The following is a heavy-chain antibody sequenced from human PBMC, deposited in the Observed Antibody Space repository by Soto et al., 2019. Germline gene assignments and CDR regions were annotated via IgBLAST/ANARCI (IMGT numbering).Heavy chain of an antibody. D-gene: IGHD6-19*01. Sequence: EAQLLESGGDLVQSGGSLRLSCAASGFTFSIYGMTWVRQAPGKGLEWVSAISGSGGSTYYADSVKGRFTISRDNSNKSLYLQWNSLRVEGTAVYYCAKRGLQCWGQGTLVTVSS. V-gene: IGHV3-23*01. CDR3: AKRGLQC. CDR2: ISGSGGST. CDR1: GFTFSIYG. J-gene: IGHJ4*02.